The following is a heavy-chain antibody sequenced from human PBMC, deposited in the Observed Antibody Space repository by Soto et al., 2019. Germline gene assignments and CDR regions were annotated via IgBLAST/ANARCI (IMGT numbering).Heavy chain of an antibody. CDR3: ARGLDCSGGSCYSPFDY. CDR1: GGSISSYY. CDR2: IYYSGST. V-gene: IGHV4-59*01. D-gene: IGHD2-15*01. J-gene: IGHJ4*02. Sequence: PSETLSLTCTVSGGSISSYYWSWIRQPPGKGLEWIGYIYYSGSTNYNPSLKSRVTISVDTSKNQFSLKLSSVTAADTAVYYCARGLDCSGGSCYSPFDYWGQGTLVTVSS.